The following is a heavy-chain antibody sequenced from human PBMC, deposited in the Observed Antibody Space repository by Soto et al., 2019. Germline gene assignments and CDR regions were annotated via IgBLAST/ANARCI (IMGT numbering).Heavy chain of an antibody. CDR2: IGTAGDT. D-gene: IGHD6-19*01. CDR3: ARASSGAVQEIAFDI. CDR1: GFTFSSYD. Sequence: GGSLRLSCAASGFTFSSYDMHWVRQATGKGLEWVSAIGTAGDTYYPGSVKGRFTISRENAKNSLYLQMNSLGAGDTAVYYCARASSGAVQEIAFDIWGQGTMVTVSS. J-gene: IGHJ3*02. V-gene: IGHV3-13*01.